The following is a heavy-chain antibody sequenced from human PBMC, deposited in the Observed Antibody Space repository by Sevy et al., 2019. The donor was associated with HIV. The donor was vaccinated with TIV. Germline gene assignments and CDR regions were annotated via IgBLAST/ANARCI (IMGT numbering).Heavy chain of an antibody. J-gene: IGHJ5*02. Sequence: SETLSLTCTVSGDSMSSGAYYWSWIRQHPGKGLEWIGYIYYTGSTYYNPSLKSRVVISLDTSTNQFSLKVSSVTAADTAVYYCARGRLIVARERWFDPWGQGIRVTVSS. CDR2: IYYTGST. CDR3: ARGRLIVARERWFDP. D-gene: IGHD5-12*01. V-gene: IGHV4-31*03. CDR1: GDSMSSGAYY.